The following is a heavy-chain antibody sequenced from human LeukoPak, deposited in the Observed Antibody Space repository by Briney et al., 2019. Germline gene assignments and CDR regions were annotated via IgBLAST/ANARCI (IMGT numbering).Heavy chain of an antibody. Sequence: EASVKVSCKTSGYTFTGYYMHWVRQAPGQGLEWMGIINPSGGSTSYAQKFQGSVTMTRDISTSTVYMELSSLRSEDTAVYYCARDRYYDRVVWAFDIWGQGTMVTVSS. CDR1: GYTFTGYY. CDR3: ARDRYYDRVVWAFDI. CDR2: INPSGGST. D-gene: IGHD3-22*01. V-gene: IGHV1-46*01. J-gene: IGHJ3*02.